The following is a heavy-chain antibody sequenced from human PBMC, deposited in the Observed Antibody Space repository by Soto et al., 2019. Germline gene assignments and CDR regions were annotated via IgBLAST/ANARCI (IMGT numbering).Heavy chain of an antibody. V-gene: IGHV1-69*06. CDR2: IIPIFGTA. J-gene: IGHJ4*02. D-gene: IGHD3-3*01. Sequence: AVKVSCKASGGTFSSSAISWVRQAPGQGREWMGGIIPIFGTANYAQKFQGIVTLTVNKSTSTAYMELSSLRSEDTAVYYCAGTYYDFWSGYVSCFDYWGQGALVTVSS. CDR1: GGTFSSSA. CDR3: AGTYYDFWSGYVSCFDY.